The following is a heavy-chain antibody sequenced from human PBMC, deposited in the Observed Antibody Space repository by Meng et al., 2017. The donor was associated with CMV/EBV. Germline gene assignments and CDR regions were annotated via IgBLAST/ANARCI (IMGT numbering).Heavy chain of an antibody. CDR2: IYSSGST. V-gene: IGHV4-30-4*08. CDR1: GGSISSGDYY. CDR3: AREGDNPFDY. D-gene: IGHD2-21*02. J-gene: IGHJ4*02. Sequence: QRRLLRAGPCLVKPSQTPSPTCAVSGGSISSGDYYWSWIRQPPGKGLEWIGYIYSSGSTYYIPSLKSRVTISVDTSKNQFSLKLSSVTAADTAVYYCAREGDNPFDYWGQGTLVTVSS.